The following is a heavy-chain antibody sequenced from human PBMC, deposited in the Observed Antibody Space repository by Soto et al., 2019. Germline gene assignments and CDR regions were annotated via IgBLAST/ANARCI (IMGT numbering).Heavy chain of an antibody. D-gene: IGHD1-26*01. CDR2: IYWDGDK. CDR3: AHRRGAYYFDY. CDR1: GFSLSTNGLG. V-gene: IGHV2-5*02. J-gene: IGHJ4*02. Sequence: QITLKESGPTLVKPTQTLTLTCTFSGFSLSTNGLGVGWIRQPPGKALEWLALIYWDGDKRYSPSLKSRLTITKDTSKNQVVLTMTNIDHVDTATYYCAHRRGAYYFDYWGQGTLVTVSS.